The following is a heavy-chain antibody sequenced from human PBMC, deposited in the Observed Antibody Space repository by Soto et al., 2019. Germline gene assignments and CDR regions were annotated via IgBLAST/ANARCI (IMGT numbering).Heavy chain of an antibody. CDR2: TSYDGSNK. J-gene: IGHJ4*02. CDR3: ANSVDRVLLLPGFDY. CDR1: GFTFSSYG. D-gene: IGHD2-15*01. Sequence: PGGSLRLSCAASGFTFSSYGMHWVRQAPGKGLEWVAVTSYDGSNKYYADSVKGRFTISRDNSKNTLYLQMNSLRAEDTAVYYCANSVDRVLLLPGFDYWGQGTLVTVSS. V-gene: IGHV3-30*18.